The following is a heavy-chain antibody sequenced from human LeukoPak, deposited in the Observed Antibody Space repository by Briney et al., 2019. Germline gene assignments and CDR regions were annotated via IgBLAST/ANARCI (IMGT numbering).Heavy chain of an antibody. CDR3: ARLAIVVVPTSYFDY. V-gene: IGHV5-51*01. D-gene: IGHD3-22*01. J-gene: IGHJ4*02. CDR2: IYPGDSDT. CDR1: GYSFTSYW. Sequence: GESLKISCKGSGYSFTSYWIGWVRHMPGKGREWMGSIYPGDSDTRYSPSFQGQVTISADKSISTAYLQWSSLKASDTAMYYCARLAIVVVPTSYFDYWGQGTLVTVSS.